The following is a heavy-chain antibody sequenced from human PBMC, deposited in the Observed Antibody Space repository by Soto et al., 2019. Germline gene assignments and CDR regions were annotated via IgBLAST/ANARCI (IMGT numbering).Heavy chain of an antibody. CDR1: GFTFSSYA. CDR2: ISYDGSNK. V-gene: IGHV3-30-3*01. Sequence: QVQLVESGGGVVQPGRSLRLSCAASGFTFSSYAMHWVRQAPGKGLEWVAVISYDGSNKYYADSVKGRFTISRDNSKNTLYLQMNSLRAEDTAVYYCARVTWFGELYYYYGMDVWGQGTTVTVSS. CDR3: ARVTWFGELYYYYGMDV. J-gene: IGHJ6*02. D-gene: IGHD3-10*01.